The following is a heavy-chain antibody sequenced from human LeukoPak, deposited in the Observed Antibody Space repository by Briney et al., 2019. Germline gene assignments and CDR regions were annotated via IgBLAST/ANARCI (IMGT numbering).Heavy chain of an antibody. Sequence: GASVKVSCKASGYTFTSYDISWVRQAPGQGLEWMGWISAYNGNTNYAQKLQGRVTMTADTSTSTAYMELRSLRSDDTAVYYCARGKFFWSGIYYYMDVWGKGTTVTVSS. CDR2: ISAYNGNT. CDR1: GYTFTSYD. D-gene: IGHD3-3*01. J-gene: IGHJ6*03. V-gene: IGHV1-18*01. CDR3: ARGKFFWSGIYYYMDV.